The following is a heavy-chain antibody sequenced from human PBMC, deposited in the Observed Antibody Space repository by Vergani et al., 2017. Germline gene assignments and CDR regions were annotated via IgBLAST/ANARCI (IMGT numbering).Heavy chain of an antibody. Sequence: EVQLVESGGGLVQPGRSLRLSCAASGFTFDDYAMHWVRQAPGKGLEWVSGISWNSGSIGYADSVKGRFTISRDNAKNSLYLQMNSLRAEDMALYYCAKVRSIAARRQAGFDYWGQGTLVTVSS. V-gene: IGHV3-9*03. CDR2: ISWNSGSI. CDR3: AKVRSIAARRQAGFDY. J-gene: IGHJ4*02. CDR1: GFTFDDYA. D-gene: IGHD6-6*01.